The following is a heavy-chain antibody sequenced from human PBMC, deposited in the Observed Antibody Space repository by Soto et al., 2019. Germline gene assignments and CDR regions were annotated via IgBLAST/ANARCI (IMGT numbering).Heavy chain of an antibody. CDR3: ARVKGVAFDI. J-gene: IGHJ3*02. CDR2: ISSSSSSI. V-gene: IGHV3-48*01. Sequence: EVQLVESGGGLVQPGGSLRLSCTASGFTFSSYSLNWVRQAPGKGLEWVSYISSSSSSISYADSVKGRFTISRDNAKNSLYLQMNSLRPEDTAVYYCARVKGVAFDIWGQGTMVTVSS. CDR1: GFTFSSYS.